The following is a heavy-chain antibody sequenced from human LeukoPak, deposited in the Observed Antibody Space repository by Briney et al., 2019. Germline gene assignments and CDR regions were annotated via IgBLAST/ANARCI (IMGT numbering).Heavy chain of an antibody. D-gene: IGHD1-26*01. V-gene: IGHV4-34*01. CDR1: GGSFSGYY. CDR3: ARGRVSAYSGSYGY. Sequence: PSETLSLTCAVYGGSFSGYYWSWIRQPPGKGLEWTGEINHSGSTNYNPSLKSRVTISVDTSKNQFSLKLSSVTAADTAVYYCARGRVSAYSGSYGYWGQGTLVTVSS. CDR2: INHSGST. J-gene: IGHJ4*02.